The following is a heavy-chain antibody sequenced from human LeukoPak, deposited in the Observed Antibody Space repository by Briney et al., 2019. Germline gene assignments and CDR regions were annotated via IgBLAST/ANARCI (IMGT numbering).Heavy chain of an antibody. Sequence: ASVKVSCKASGYTFTSYAMNWVRQAPGQGLEWMGWINTNTGNPTYAQGFTGRFVFSLDTSVSTAYLQISSLKAEDTAVYYCARVLEMATSTDAFDIWGQGTMVTVSS. CDR2: INTNTGNP. J-gene: IGHJ3*02. D-gene: IGHD5-24*01. CDR1: GYTFTSYA. CDR3: ARVLEMATSTDAFDI. V-gene: IGHV7-4-1*02.